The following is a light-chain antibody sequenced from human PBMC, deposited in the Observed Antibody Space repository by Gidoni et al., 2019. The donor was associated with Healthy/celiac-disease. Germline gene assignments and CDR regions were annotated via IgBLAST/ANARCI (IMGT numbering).Light chain of an antibody. CDR1: QSVSSY. CDR2: DAS. V-gene: IGKV3-11*01. CDR3: QQRSNWLT. Sequence: DIVLTQSPATLSLTPGERATLSCRASQSVSSYLAWYQQKPGQALRLLIYDASNRATGIPARFSGSGSGTDFTLTISSLEPEDFAVYYCQQRSNWLTFGGGTKVEIK. J-gene: IGKJ4*01.